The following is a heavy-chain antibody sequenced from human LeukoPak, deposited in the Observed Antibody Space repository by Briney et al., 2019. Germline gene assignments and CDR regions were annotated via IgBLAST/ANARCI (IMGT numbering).Heavy chain of an antibody. Sequence: SQTLSLTCTVSGGSISSGSYYWSWIRQPAGKGLEWIGRIYTSGSTNYNPSLKSRVTISVDTSKNQFSLKLSSVTAADTAVYYCARDQLARYDFWSGYPDYYYYGMDVWGQGTTVTVSS. CDR3: ARDQLARYDFWSGYPDYYYYGMDV. D-gene: IGHD3-3*01. CDR1: GGSISSGSYY. CDR2: IYTSGST. J-gene: IGHJ6*02. V-gene: IGHV4-61*02.